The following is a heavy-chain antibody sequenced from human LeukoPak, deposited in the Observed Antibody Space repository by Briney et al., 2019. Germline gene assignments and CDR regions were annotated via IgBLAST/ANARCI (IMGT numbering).Heavy chain of an antibody. CDR1: GGSFSGYY. Sequence: SETLSLTCAVYGGSFSGYYWSWIRQPPGKGLEWIGEINHSGSTNYNPSLKSRVTTSVDTSKNQFSLKLSSVTAADTAVYYCARGYSSSWYYYYGMDVWGKGTTVTVSS. CDR3: ARGYSSSWYYYYGMDV. CDR2: INHSGST. J-gene: IGHJ6*04. D-gene: IGHD6-13*01. V-gene: IGHV4-34*01.